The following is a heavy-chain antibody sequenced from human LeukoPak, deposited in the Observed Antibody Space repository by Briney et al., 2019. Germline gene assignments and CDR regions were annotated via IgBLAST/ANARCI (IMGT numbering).Heavy chain of an antibody. CDR1: GFTVSSNY. D-gene: IGHD6-13*01. Sequence: QAGGSLRLSCAASGFTVSSNYMSWVRQAPGKGLEWVSVIYSGGSTYYADSVKGRFTISRDNSKNTLYLQMNSLRAEDTAVYYCARDETSIAAAGNSGWGQGTLVTVSS. V-gene: IGHV3-66*01. J-gene: IGHJ4*02. CDR3: ARDETSIAAAGNSG. CDR2: IYSGGST.